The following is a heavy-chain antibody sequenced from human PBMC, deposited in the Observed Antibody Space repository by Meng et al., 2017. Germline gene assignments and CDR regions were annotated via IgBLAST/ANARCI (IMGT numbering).Heavy chain of an antibody. CDR2: ISYDGSNK. J-gene: IGHJ1*01. D-gene: IGHD3-10*01. CDR3: ARSVTTMVRGVLSF. Sequence: QVRRVESGGGVEQPGRSLRLSGARSGFTFRSYAMHWVRQAPGKGLEWVAVISYDGSNKYYADSVKGRFTIYRDNSKNTLYLKMNSQRAEDTAVYYCARSVTTMVRGVLSFWCQVSLVTVSS. V-gene: IGHV3-30*04. CDR1: GFTFRSYA.